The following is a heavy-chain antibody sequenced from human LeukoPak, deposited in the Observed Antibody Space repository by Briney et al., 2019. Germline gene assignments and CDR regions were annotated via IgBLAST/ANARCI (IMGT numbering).Heavy chain of an antibody. CDR1: GFTFGDHA. CDR2: IKSKAYGGTT. Sequence: GGSLRLSCTASGFTFGDHAVSWFRQAPGKGLEWVGFIKSKAYGGTTEYAASVKGRITISRDDSKSIAYLQMNSLETEDTAVYYCSRVNNGGSGYYSDYWGQGTLVTVSS. V-gene: IGHV3-49*03. CDR3: SRVNNGGSGYYSDY. J-gene: IGHJ4*02. D-gene: IGHD3-22*01.